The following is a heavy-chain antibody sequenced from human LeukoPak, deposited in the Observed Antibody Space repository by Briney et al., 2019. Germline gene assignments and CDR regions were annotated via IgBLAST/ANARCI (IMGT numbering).Heavy chain of an antibody. CDR3: ARHGGRSGSGWSNWFDP. J-gene: IGHJ5*02. CDR1: GGSISSGSYY. D-gene: IGHD6-19*01. CDR2: IYSSRST. V-gene: IGHV4-61*02. Sequence: PSETLSLTCTVSGGSISSGSYYWSWIRQPAGKGLEWIGRIYSSRSTNYNPSLKSRGTMSLDTSKNQFSLRLSSVTAADTAVYYCARHGGRSGSGWSNWFDPWGQGTLVTVSS.